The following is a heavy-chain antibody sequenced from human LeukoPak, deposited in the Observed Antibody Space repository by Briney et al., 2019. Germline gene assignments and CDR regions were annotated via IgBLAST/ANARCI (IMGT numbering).Heavy chain of an antibody. Sequence: PSETLSLTCTVSGGSISSSSYYWGWIRQPPGKGLEWLGSIYYSGSTYYNPSLKSRVTISVDTSKNQFSLKLSSVTAADTAVYYCARVSPLRVDDSSTNDAFDIWGQGTMDTVSS. J-gene: IGHJ3*02. V-gene: IGHV4-39*07. CDR1: GGSISSSSYY. CDR2: IYYSGST. D-gene: IGHD6-13*01. CDR3: ARVSPLRVDDSSTNDAFDI.